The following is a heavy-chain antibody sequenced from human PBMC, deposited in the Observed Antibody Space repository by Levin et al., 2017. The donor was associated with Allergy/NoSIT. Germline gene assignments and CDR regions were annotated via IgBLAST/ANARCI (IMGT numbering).Heavy chain of an antibody. CDR1: GFAFGDYA. D-gene: IGHD6-19*01. V-gene: IGHV3-23*01. CDR2: ITGGGSDT. CDR3: AKKQAGTSGFSFDV. Sequence: GGSLRLSCAASGFAFGDYAMTWVRQAPGKGLEWVSDITGGGSDTWYGDSVKGRFIVSRDNSKDMLYLELNSLRVEDTGIYYCAKKQAGTSGFSFDVWGQGTTVTVSS. J-gene: IGHJ3*01.